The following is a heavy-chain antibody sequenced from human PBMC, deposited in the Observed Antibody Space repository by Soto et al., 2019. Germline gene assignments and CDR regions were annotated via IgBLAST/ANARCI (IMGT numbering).Heavy chain of an antibody. V-gene: IGHV3-53*01. CDR3: ERSREMGAFNI. Sequence: GGSLRLSCTASGFTVSSYYTSWVRQAPGKRLKWVSDIYRGGSTYYADSVKGRFTISRDKSKNTLYLQMNSRRAEDKAVYYCERSREMGAFNIRGQGTMVTVSS. J-gene: IGHJ3*02. CDR1: GFTVSSYY. CDR2: IYRGGST.